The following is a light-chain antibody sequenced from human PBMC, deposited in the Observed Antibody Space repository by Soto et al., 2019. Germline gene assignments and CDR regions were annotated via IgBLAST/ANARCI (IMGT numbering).Light chain of an antibody. CDR1: TSNIGTYT. V-gene: IGLV1-44*01. CDR3: AAWDDSLDGPT. CDR2: GSD. Sequence: QSVLSQPPSTSGTPGQRVTISCSGGTSNIGTYTVSWYQQFPETAPRLLIYGSDRRPSGVPDRFSGSKSGTSASLSIGGLHSEDEDHYYCAAWDDSLDGPTFGGVTKVTVL. J-gene: IGLJ2*01.